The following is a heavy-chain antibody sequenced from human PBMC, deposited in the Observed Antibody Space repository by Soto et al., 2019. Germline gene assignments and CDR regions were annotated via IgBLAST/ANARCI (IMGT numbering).Heavy chain of an antibody. Sequence: VASVKVSCKASGGTFSSYAISWVRQAPGQGLEWMGGIIPIFGTANYAQKFQGRVTITADESTSTAYMELSSLRSEDTAVYYCASMPCITGTTWYYYYGMDVWGQGTTVTVSS. CDR2: IIPIFGTA. D-gene: IGHD1-7*01. CDR3: ASMPCITGTTWYYYYGMDV. CDR1: GGTFSSYA. J-gene: IGHJ6*02. V-gene: IGHV1-69*13.